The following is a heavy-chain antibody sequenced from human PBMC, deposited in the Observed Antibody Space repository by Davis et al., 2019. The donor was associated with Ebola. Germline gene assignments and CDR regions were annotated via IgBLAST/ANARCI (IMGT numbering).Heavy chain of an antibody. J-gene: IGHJ4*02. CDR2: IYPNDSNI. CDR1: EYDFINHW. CDR3: ARHRTRGFAVITPFDY. V-gene: IGHV5-51*01. D-gene: IGHD3-16*02. Sequence: GESLKISCKASEYDFINHWIGWVRQAPEKGLEWLGIIYPNDSNIKYGPSFQGHVTISVDKSITTAYLQWISLKASDSAMYYCARHRTRGFAVITPFDYWGQGTLVNVSS.